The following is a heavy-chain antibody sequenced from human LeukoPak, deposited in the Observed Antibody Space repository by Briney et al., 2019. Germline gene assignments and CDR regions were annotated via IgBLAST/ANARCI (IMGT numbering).Heavy chain of an antibody. CDR3: ARDWMLFHRPDY. CDR1: GFTFDDCG. Sequence: GGSLRLSCAASGFTFDDCGMSWVRQAPGKGLEWVSGINWNGGSTGYADSVKGRFTISRDNAKNSLFLQMNSLRAEDTAMYYCARDWMLFHRPDYWGQGTLVTVSS. V-gene: IGHV3-20*04. CDR2: INWNGGST. J-gene: IGHJ4*02. D-gene: IGHD2-21*01.